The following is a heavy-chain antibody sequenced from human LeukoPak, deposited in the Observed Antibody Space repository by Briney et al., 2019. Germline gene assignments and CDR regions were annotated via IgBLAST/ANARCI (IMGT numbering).Heavy chain of an antibody. CDR3: ARQSEQVSYHLDV. J-gene: IGHJ6*02. Sequence: GGSLRLSCAASGFTFSSYWMTWVRQAPGKGLEWVANIKQDGSIKNYVESVKGRFTSSRDNAKESVYPELNSLRAEDTAVYFCARQSEQVSYHLDVWGRGTTVTVSS. V-gene: IGHV3-7*05. D-gene: IGHD1-26*01. CDR2: IKQDGSIK. CDR1: GFTFSSYW.